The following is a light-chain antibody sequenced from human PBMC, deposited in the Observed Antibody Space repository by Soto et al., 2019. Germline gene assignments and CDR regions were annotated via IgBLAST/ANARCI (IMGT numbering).Light chain of an antibody. CDR3: GSYTTSSTGL. CDR1: SSDVGGYNY. Sequence: QSALTQPASVSGSPGQSITISCTGTSSDVGGYNYVSWYQQHPGKAPKLMIYDVSNRPSGVSNRFSGSKSGNTASLTISGLQAEDEADYYCGSYTTSSTGLFVGGTKLTVL. CDR2: DVS. V-gene: IGLV2-14*03. J-gene: IGLJ2*01.